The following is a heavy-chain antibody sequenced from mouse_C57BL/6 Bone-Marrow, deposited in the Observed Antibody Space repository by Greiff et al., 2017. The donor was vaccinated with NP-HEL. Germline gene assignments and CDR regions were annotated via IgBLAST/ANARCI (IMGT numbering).Heavy chain of an antibody. CDR3: TTFITTVVRRGYYFDY. Sequence: QVQLQQSGAELVRPGASVTLSCKASGYTFTDYEMHWVKQTPVHGLEWIGAIDPETGGTAYNQKFKGKAILTADKSSSTAYMELRSLTSEDSAVYYCTTFITTVVRRGYYFDYWGQGTTLTVSS. J-gene: IGHJ2*01. V-gene: IGHV1-15*01. CDR1: GYTFTDYE. CDR2: IDPETGGT. D-gene: IGHD1-1*01.